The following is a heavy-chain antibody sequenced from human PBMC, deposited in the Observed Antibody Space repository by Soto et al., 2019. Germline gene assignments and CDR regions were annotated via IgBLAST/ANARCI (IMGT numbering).Heavy chain of an antibody. CDR3: ARDRIRIRENQWCMLQCGWFDP. V-gene: IGHV1-46*01. CDR1: GYTFTSYY. J-gene: IGHJ5*02. CDR2: INPSGGST. D-gene: IGHD2-8*01. Sequence: QVQLVQSGAEVKKPGASVKVSCKASGYTFTSYYMHWVRQAPGQGLEWMGIINPSGGSTSYAQKFQGRVTMTRDTSTRTVYMELSRLRSEDTAVYYCARDRIRIRENQWCMLQCGWFDPWGQGTLVTVSS.